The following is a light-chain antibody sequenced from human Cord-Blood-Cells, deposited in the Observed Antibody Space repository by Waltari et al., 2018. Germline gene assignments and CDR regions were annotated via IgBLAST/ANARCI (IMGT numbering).Light chain of an antibody. CDR2: DAS. V-gene: IGKV1-13*02. Sequence: AIQLAQSPSSLSASVGDRVTITCRARQGISSALAWYQQKPGKAPKLLIYDASSLESGVPSRCSGSASATDFTLTISSLQPAELATYYCHQFNSYPHTFGQGTKLEIK. J-gene: IGKJ2*01. CDR1: QGISSA. CDR3: HQFNSYPHT.